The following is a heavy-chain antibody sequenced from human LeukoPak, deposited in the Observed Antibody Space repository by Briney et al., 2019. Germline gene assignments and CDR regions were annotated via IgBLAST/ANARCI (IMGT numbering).Heavy chain of an antibody. D-gene: IGHD6-19*01. J-gene: IGHJ5*02. CDR3: ARNSAVATSRSWFDP. Sequence: SETLSLTCAVYGGSFSGYYWSWIRQPREKGLEWIGHAYYSGSTTYNPPLESRVTISVDTSKNQFSLKLTAVTAADTAVYYCARNSAVATSRSWFDPWGQGTLVTVSS. CDR1: GGSFSGYY. V-gene: IGHV4-59*08. CDR2: AYYSGST.